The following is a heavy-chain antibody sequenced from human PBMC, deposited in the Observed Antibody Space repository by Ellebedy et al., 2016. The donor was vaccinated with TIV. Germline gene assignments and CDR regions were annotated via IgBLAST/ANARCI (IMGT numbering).Heavy chain of an antibody. D-gene: IGHD3-10*01. CDR3: ARETYNDVDLKLWGIFDI. CDR1: ELTVTTDY. J-gene: IGHJ3*02. Sequence: GESLKISCAASELTVTTDYMSWVRQTPGKGLELVSTIAVDSNTYYADSVKGRFTISRDNSKNPLDIQMNSLRADDTAVYYCARETYNDVDLKLWGIFDIWGQGTMVTVSS. CDR2: IAVDSNT. V-gene: IGHV3-66*01.